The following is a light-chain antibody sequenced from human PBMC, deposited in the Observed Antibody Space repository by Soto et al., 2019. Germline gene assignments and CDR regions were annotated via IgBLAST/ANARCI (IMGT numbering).Light chain of an antibody. CDR2: DSN. CDR3: ETWDSSLSAVV. J-gene: IGLJ2*01. Sequence: TVTISCSGSSSDSGNNYVSWYQQLPGTAPKLLIYDSNKRPSGIPDRFSGSKSGTSATLGITGLQTGDEADYYCETWDSSLSAVVFGGGTQLTVL. V-gene: IGLV1-51*01. CDR1: SSDSGNNY.